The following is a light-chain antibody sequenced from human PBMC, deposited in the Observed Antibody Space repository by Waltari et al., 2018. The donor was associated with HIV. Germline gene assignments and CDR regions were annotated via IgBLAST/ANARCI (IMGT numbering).Light chain of an antibody. J-gene: IGLJ2*01. CDR2: EVN. Sequence: QSALTQPASVSGSPGQSITISCTGTSSDIGISNYVSWYQQHPGKAPKLLIYEVNNRPSGVSDRFSGSKSGNTASLSISGLQAEDEADYYCTSYTTRSTVIFGGGTSETVL. CDR3: TSYTTRSTVI. CDR1: SSDIGISNY. V-gene: IGLV2-14*01.